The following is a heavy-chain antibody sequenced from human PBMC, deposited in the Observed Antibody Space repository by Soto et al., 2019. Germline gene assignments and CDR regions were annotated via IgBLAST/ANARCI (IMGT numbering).Heavy chain of an antibody. D-gene: IGHD1-26*01. Sequence: GGSLRLSCAASGFTFSSYAMSWVRQAPGKGLEWVSAISGSGGSTYYADSVKDRFTISRDNSKNTLYLQMNSLRAEDTAVYYCAKDAGTLIVGALCYFDYWGQGTLVTVSS. J-gene: IGHJ4*02. CDR1: GFTFSSYA. CDR2: ISGSGGST. CDR3: AKDAGTLIVGALCYFDY. V-gene: IGHV3-23*01.